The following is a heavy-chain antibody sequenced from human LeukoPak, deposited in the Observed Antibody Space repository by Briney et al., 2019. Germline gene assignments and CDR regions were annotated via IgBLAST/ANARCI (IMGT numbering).Heavy chain of an antibody. CDR1: GGSISSSSYY. Sequence: SETLSLTCTVSGGSISSSSYYWGWIRQPPGKGLEWIGSIYYSGSTYYNPSLKSRVTISVDTSKNQFSLKLSSVTAADTAVYYCARRYSSSWEDWFDPWGQGTLVTVSS. J-gene: IGHJ5*02. CDR2: IYYSGST. CDR3: ARRYSSSWEDWFDP. V-gene: IGHV4-39*07. D-gene: IGHD6-13*01.